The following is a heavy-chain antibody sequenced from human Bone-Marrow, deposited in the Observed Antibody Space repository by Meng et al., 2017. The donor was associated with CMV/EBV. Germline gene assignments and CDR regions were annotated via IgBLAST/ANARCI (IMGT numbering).Heavy chain of an antibody. CDR2: INPSGGST. CDR3: ARGGRQLWLSGGNEY. J-gene: IGHJ4*02. CDR1: GYTFIHSY. D-gene: IGHD5-18*01. Sequence: QLGESGGEGKEPGASGNVSCKAIGYTFIHSYRHWVRQAPGQGLEWMGIINPSGGSTSYAQRFQGRVTMTRDTSTSTVYMELSSLRYEDTAVYYCARGGRQLWLSGGNEYWGQGALVTVSS. V-gene: IGHV1-46*01.